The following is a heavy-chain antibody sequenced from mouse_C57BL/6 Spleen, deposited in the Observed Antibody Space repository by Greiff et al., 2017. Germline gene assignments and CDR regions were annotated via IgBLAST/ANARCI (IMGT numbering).Heavy chain of an antibody. CDR3: ARGYYYGQYYYAMDY. V-gene: IGHV1-81*01. J-gene: IGHJ4*01. CDR1: GYTFQSYG. CDR2: IYPRSGNT. Sequence: VQLQESGAELARPGASVKLSCKASGYTFQSYGISWVKQRTGQGLEWIGEIYPRSGNTYYNEKFKGKATLTADKSSSTAYMELRRLTSEDSAVYFCARGYYYGQYYYAMDYWGQGTSVTVSS. D-gene: IGHD1-1*01.